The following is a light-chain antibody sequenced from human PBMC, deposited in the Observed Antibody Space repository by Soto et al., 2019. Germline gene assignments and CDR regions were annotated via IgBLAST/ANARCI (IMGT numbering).Light chain of an antibody. CDR3: QQYDVWPTWT. CDR2: AAS. CDR1: QSVSSN. V-gene: IGKV3-15*01. J-gene: IGKJ1*01. Sequence: EIVMTQSPATLSVSPGERATLSCRASQSVSSNLAWYQQKPGQAPRLLIYAASSRATGVPARFSGSGSGTELTLTISSLQSEDFALYYCQQYDVWPTWTFGQGTKVELK.